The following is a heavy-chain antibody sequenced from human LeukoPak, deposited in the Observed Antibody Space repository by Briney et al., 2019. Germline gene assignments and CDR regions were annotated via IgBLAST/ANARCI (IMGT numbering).Heavy chain of an antibody. D-gene: IGHD3-22*01. J-gene: IGHJ4*02. V-gene: IGHV1-24*01. CDR3: ATEYDSSGYYSF. CDR2: FDPEDGET. Sequence: ASVKVSCKVSGYTLTELSMHWVRQAPGKGLEWMGGFDPEDGETIYAQKFQGRVTMTEDTSTDTAYMELSSLRSEDMAVYYCATEYDSSGYYSFWGQGTLVTVSS. CDR1: GYTLTELS.